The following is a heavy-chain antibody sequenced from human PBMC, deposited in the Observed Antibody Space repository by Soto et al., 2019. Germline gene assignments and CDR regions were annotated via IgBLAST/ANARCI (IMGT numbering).Heavy chain of an antibody. CDR1: GFTCSSYA. V-gene: IGHV3-23*01. CDR3: AKDKGSSSSVLDY. J-gene: IGHJ4*02. D-gene: IGHD6-6*01. CDR2: ISGSGGST. Sequence: GGSLRLSCAASGFTCSSYAMSWVRQAPGKGLEWVSAISGSGGSTYYADSVKGRFTISRDNSKNTLYLQMNSLRAEDTAVYYCAKDKGSSSSVLDYRGQGTLVTVSS.